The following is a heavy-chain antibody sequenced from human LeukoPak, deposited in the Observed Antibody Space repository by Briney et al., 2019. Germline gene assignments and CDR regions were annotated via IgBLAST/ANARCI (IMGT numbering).Heavy chain of an antibody. J-gene: IGHJ4*02. CDR1: GGSISSYY. V-gene: IGHV4-59*01. D-gene: IGHD6-19*01. Sequence: SETLSLTCTVSGGSISSYYWSWIRQPPGKGLEWIGYIYYSGSTNYNPSLKSRVTISVDTSKNQFSLKLSSVTAADTAVYYCASRSAVAGLDYWGQGTLVTVSS. CDR2: IYYSGST. CDR3: ASRSAVAGLDY.